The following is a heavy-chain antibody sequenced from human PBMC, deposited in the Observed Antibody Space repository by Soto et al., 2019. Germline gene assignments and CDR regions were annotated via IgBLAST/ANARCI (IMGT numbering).Heavy chain of an antibody. D-gene: IGHD3-3*01. CDR3: ARVIWSGNLTSDL. Sequence: EVQVVESGGGLVQPGGSLRLSCAASGFTFSSNSMNWVRQAPGKGLEWISYVSSSSSTIYSDSVQGRFTISRENAKNSLYLQMNRLRDEDTAVYYCARVIWSGNLTSDLWGQGTLVTVSS. J-gene: IGHJ5*02. CDR2: VSSSSSTI. V-gene: IGHV3-48*02. CDR1: GFTFSSNS.